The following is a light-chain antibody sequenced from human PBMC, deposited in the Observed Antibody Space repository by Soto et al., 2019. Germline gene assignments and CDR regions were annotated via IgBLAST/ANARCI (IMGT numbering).Light chain of an antibody. Sequence: DIQMTQSPSTLSGSVGDRVTITCRASQTISSWLAWYQQKPGKAPKLLIYKASTLKSGAPSRFSGSGSGTEFTLTISSLQPDDFATYYCQHYNSYSEACGQGTKVEL. J-gene: IGKJ1*01. V-gene: IGKV1-5*03. CDR1: QTISSW. CDR2: KAS. CDR3: QHYNSYSEA.